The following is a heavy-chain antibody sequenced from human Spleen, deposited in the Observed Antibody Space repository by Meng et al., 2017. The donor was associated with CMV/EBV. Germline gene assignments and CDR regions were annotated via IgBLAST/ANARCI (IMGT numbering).Heavy chain of an antibody. Sequence: GESLKISCAASGFTFSSYSMNWVRQAPGKGLEWVSSISSSSSYIYYADSVKGRFTISRDNAKNSLYLQMNSMRAEDTAVYYCARGITGTIGWFDLWGQGTLVTVSS. CDR2: ISSSSSYI. CDR3: ARGITGTIGWFDL. J-gene: IGHJ5*02. CDR1: GFTFSSYS. D-gene: IGHD1-20*01. V-gene: IGHV3-21*01.